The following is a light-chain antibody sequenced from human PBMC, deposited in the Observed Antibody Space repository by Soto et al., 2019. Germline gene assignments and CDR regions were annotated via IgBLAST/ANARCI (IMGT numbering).Light chain of an antibody. CDR1: SSDVGSYNL. Sequence: QSVLTQPASVSGSPGQSITISCTGTSSDVGSYNLVSWYQQHPGKAPKLMIYEVSKRPSGVSNRFSGSKSGNTASLTISGLQAEDEAEYYCCSYAGSSPAVFVGGTQLTVL. J-gene: IGLJ7*01. CDR3: CSYAGSSPAV. V-gene: IGLV2-23*02. CDR2: EVS.